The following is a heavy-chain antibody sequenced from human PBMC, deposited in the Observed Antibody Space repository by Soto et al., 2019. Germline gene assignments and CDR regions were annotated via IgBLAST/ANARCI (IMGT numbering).Heavy chain of an antibody. CDR2: ISLYNGDT. Sequence: ASVKVSCKVSGYTLTELSMHWVRQAPGKGLEWMGWISLYNGDTNYAQKFQGRVTMTPDTSTNTVYMELRSLRSDDTAVYYCARDRSSSDYWGQGTLVTVS. V-gene: IGHV1-24*01. D-gene: IGHD6-6*01. J-gene: IGHJ4*02. CDR1: GYTLTELS. CDR3: ARDRSSSDY.